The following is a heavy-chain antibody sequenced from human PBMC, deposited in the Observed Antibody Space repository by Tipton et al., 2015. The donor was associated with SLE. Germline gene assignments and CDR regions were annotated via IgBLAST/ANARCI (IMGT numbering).Heavy chain of an antibody. CDR1: GGSFSGYY. CDR3: ARGGPQITFFGVVPTLFDV. CDR2: INHSGST. Sequence: TLSLTCAVYGGSFSGYYWSWIRQPPGKGLEWIGEINHSGSTNYNPSLKSRVTISVDTSKNQFSLKLSSVTAADTAVYYCARGGPQITFFGVVPTLFDVWGRGTLVTVSS. V-gene: IGHV4-34*01. D-gene: IGHD3-3*01. J-gene: IGHJ3*01.